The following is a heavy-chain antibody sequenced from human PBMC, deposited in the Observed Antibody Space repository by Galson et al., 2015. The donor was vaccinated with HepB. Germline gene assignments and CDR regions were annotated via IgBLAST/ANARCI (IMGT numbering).Heavy chain of an antibody. CDR3: VSLRVGTVWPHFDY. J-gene: IGHJ4*02. Sequence: SLRLSCAASGFTLRSYAMHWVRQAPGKGLEYVSAISSNGSSTYYADSVKGRFTISRDNSKNTLYLQMSSLRVEDTAMYYCVSLRVGTVWPHFDYWGQGTLVTVSS. CDR2: ISSNGSST. D-gene: IGHD5-12*01. CDR1: GFTLRSYA. V-gene: IGHV3-64D*06.